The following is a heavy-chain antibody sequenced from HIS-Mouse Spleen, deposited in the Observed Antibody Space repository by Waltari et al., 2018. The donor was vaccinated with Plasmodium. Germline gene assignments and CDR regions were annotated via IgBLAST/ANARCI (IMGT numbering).Heavy chain of an antibody. Sequence: QWVANIKQDGSEKYYVDSVKGRFTISRDNAKNSLYLQMNSLRAEDTAVYYCARGRYSSSWYYFDYWGQGTLVTVSS. D-gene: IGHD6-13*01. CDR3: ARGRYSSSWYYFDY. CDR2: IKQDGSEK. J-gene: IGHJ4*02. V-gene: IGHV3-7*01.